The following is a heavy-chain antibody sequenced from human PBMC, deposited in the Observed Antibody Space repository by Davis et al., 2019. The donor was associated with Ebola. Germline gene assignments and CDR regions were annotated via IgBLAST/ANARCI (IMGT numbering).Heavy chain of an antibody. CDR1: GFTFSSYS. CDR2: IYSGGST. Sequence: GESLKISCAASGFTFSSYSMSWVRQAPGKGLEWVSVIYSGGSTYYADSVKGRFTISRDNAKNSLYLQMNSLRAEDTAVYYCAKASWGLLGSEAYYYGMDVWGQGTTVTVSS. CDR3: AKASWGLLGSEAYYYGMDV. V-gene: IGHV3-53*01. D-gene: IGHD7-27*01. J-gene: IGHJ6*02.